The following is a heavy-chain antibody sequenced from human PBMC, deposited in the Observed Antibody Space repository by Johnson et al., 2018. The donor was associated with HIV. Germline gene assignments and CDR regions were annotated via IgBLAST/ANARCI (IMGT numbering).Heavy chain of an antibody. J-gene: IGHJ3*02. CDR3: ARVGQLARTHAFDI. CDR2: IGTAGDT. CDR1: GFTFSSYA. V-gene: IGHV3-13*01. D-gene: IGHD6-13*01. Sequence: MLLVESGGGLVQPGRSLRLSCAASGFTFSSYAMHWVRQAPGKGLEWVSAIGTAGDTYSPGSVKGRFTISRENAKNTVYLQMNSLRAEDTAVYYCARVGQLARTHAFDIWGQGTMVTVSS.